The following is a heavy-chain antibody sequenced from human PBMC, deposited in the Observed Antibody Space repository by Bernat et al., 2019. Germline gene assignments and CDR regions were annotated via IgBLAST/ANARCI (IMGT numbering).Heavy chain of an antibody. J-gene: IGHJ3*02. CDR1: GGSISSYY. D-gene: IGHD3-3*01. CDR3: ARDFQRTHTIFGVGGSGAFDI. V-gene: IGHV4-59*01. Sequence: QVQLQESGPGLVKPSETLSLTCTVSGGSISSYYWSWIRQPPGKGLEWIGYIYYSGSTNYNPSLKSRVTISVDTSKNQFSLKLSSVTAADTAVYYCARDFQRTHTIFGVGGSGAFDIWGQGTMVTVSS. CDR2: IYYSGST.